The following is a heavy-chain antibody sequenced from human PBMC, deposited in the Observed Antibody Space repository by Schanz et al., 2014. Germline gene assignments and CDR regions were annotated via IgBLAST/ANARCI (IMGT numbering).Heavy chain of an antibody. CDR2: IYYRGNT. Sequence: QVQLQESGPGLVEPSQTLSLTCTVSGDSISSAYWSWIRQHPGKGLEWIGFIYYRGNTYYNPSLKSRVSISLDPSKTQFFLNLNSLTAADTAVYYCARVPEPGWFDPWGKGTTVTVSS. J-gene: IGHJ6*03. CDR3: ARVPEPGWFDP. CDR1: GDSISSAY. V-gene: IGHV4-31*03. D-gene: IGHD3-10*01.